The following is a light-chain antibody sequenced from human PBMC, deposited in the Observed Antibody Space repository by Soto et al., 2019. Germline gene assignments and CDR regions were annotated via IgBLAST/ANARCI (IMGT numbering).Light chain of an antibody. Sequence: DIVMTQSPDSLAVSLGERATINCKSSQSVLYSPNKYDYLAWYQQKPGQPPKLLIYWASTRESGVPDRFSGSGSGTDFTLTISSLQSEDFAVYYCQQYNNWPPWTFGQGTKVEIK. CDR3: QQYNNWPPWT. J-gene: IGKJ1*01. CDR2: WAS. V-gene: IGKV4-1*01. CDR1: QSVLYSPNKYDY.